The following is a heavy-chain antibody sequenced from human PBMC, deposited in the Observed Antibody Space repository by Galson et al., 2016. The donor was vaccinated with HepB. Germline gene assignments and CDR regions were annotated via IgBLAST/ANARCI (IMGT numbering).Heavy chain of an antibody. CDR1: GDSVSSNSAA. Sequence: CAISGDSVSSNSAAWNWIRQSPSRGLEWLGRTYYRSKWYHDYAVSVKSRMIIKPDTSKNQFSLQLNSVTPEDTAVYFCAGYHCSGISCYFDYWGRGTLVTVSS. CDR3: AGYHCSGISCYFDY. CDR2: TYYRSKWYH. D-gene: IGHD2-15*01. V-gene: IGHV6-1*01. J-gene: IGHJ4*02.